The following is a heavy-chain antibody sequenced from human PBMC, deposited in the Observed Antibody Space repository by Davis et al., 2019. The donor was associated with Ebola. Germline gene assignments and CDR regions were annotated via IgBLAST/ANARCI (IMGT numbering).Heavy chain of an antibody. D-gene: IGHD2-2*01. CDR1: GYTFTSYG. V-gene: IGHV1-18*04. CDR3: ARDRGSSTSWGMRNWFDP. J-gene: IGHJ5*02. Sequence: ASVKVSCKASGYTFTSYGISWVRQAPGQGLEWMGWISAYNGNTNYAQKLQGRVTMTTDTSTSTAYMELRSLRSDDTAVYYCARDRGSSTSWGMRNWFDPWGQGTLVTVSS. CDR2: ISAYNGNT.